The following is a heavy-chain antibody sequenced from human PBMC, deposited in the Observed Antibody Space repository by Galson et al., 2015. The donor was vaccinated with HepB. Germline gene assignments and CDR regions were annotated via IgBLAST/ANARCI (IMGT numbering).Heavy chain of an antibody. CDR1: GFTFSSYW. CDR2: IKQDGSEK. V-gene: IGHV3-7*03. Sequence: LRLSCAASGFTFSSYWMSWVRQAPGKGLEWVANIKQDGSEKYYVDSVKGRFTISRDNAKNSLYLQMNSLRAEDTAVYYCARADGVDYYDYVWGSYRSLYYFDYWGQGTLVTVSS. D-gene: IGHD3-16*02. J-gene: IGHJ4*02. CDR3: ARADGVDYYDYVWGSYRSLYYFDY.